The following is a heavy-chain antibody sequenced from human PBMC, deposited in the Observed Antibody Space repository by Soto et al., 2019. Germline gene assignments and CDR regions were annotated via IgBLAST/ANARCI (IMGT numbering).Heavy chain of an antibody. Sequence: GESLKISCQASGYSFTTYWIGWVRQMPGKGLEWMGIIYPGDSDTRYSPSFQGQVTISADRSTDTAYLQWRSLKASDTALYFCARHMKWFGELLPFDSWGQGTLVTVSS. V-gene: IGHV5-51*01. D-gene: IGHD3-10*01. CDR3: ARHMKWFGELLPFDS. J-gene: IGHJ4*02. CDR1: GYSFTTYW. CDR2: IYPGDSDT.